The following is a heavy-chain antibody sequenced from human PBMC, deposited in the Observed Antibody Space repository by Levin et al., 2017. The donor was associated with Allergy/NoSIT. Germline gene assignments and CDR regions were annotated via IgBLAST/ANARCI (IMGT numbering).Heavy chain of an antibody. Sequence: LSLTCAASGFTFSSSGMHWVRQAPGKGLEWVAVISYDGSNKYYTDSVKGRFTISRDNSKNTLYLQMNSLRAEDTAVYYCAKGETYYYGSGTWDWFDPWGQGTLVTVSS. CDR1: GFTFSSSG. CDR3: AKGETYYYGSGTWDWFDP. V-gene: IGHV3-30*18. J-gene: IGHJ5*02. CDR2: ISYDGSNK. D-gene: IGHD3-10*01.